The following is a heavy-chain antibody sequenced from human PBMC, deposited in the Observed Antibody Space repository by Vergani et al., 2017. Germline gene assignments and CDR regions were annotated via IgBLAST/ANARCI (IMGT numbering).Heavy chain of an antibody. V-gene: IGHV3-20*04. D-gene: IGHD4-23*01. Sequence: EVQLVESGGSLVRPGGSLRLSCAVSGFTFNDYGMTWVRQTPGKGLEWVSSISYNGDRATYRDSVKGRFTVSRDSAKNSLYLQMNNLRAEYTALYYCARDENYGGQYFDSWGQGTLVTVSS. CDR3: ARDENYGGQYFDS. CDR2: ISYNGDRA. CDR1: GFTFNDYG. J-gene: IGHJ4*02.